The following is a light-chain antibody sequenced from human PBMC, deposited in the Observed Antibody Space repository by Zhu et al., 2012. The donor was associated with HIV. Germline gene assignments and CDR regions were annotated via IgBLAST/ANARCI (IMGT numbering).Light chain of an antibody. J-gene: IGKJ1*01. Sequence: EIVMTQSPATLSVSPGERVTLSCRASQSVSNKLAWYQQKPGQPPRLLIYHVTSRATDLPARFSGSGSETEFTLTISSIQSEDFATYYCQQYNIWPPWTFGQGDQGGN. V-gene: IGKV3D-15*01. CDR2: HVT. CDR3: QQYNIWPPWT. CDR1: QSVSNK.